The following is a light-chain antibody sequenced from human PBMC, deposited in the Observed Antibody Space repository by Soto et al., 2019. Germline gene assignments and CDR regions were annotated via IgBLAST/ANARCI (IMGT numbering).Light chain of an antibody. CDR3: SSYSGTNYHYV. CDR1: SSDVGGYNY. V-gene: IGLV2-8*01. CDR2: EVS. Sequence: QSAVTPPPSASVAFGQSVTISCTGTSSDVGGYNYVSWYQQHPGKAPKLMIYEVSERPSGVPDRFSGSKSGNTASLTVSGLQADDEADYYCSSYSGTNYHYVFGTGTKVTVL. J-gene: IGLJ1*01.